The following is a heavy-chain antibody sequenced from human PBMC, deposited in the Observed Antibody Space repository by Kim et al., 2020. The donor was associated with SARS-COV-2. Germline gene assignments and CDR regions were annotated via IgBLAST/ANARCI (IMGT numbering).Heavy chain of an antibody. J-gene: IGHJ4*02. CDR3: AKDTVAGLFDY. CDR2: T. D-gene: IGHD6-19*01. Sequence: TYYADSVKGRFTISRDNSKNTLYLQMNSLRAEDTAVYYCAKDTVAGLFDYWGQGTLVTVSS. V-gene: IGHV3-23*01.